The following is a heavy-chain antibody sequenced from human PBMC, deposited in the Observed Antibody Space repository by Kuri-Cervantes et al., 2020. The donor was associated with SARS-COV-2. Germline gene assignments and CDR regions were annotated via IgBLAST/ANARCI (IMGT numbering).Heavy chain of an antibody. Sequence: AGSLRLSCAAAGFTFSSYAMSWVRQAPGKGLEWVAAISGSGGSTYYADSVKGPFTIYRDNAKNSLYLQMNSLRAEDTAVYYCARLEDLPDAFDIWGQGTKVTVSS. V-gene: IGHV3-23*01. CDR3: ARLEDLPDAFDI. CDR1: GFTFSSYA. J-gene: IGHJ3*02. CDR2: ISGSGGST.